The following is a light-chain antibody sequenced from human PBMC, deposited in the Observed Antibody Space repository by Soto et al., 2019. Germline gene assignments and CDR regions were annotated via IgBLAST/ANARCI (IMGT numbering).Light chain of an antibody. CDR2: DAS. CDR3: QQRSNWPMT. CDR1: QSARRSS. J-gene: IGKJ5*01. V-gene: IGKV3D-20*02. Sequence: VWTRSHGTLLPAPRGIGAVSDSVSQSARRSSLAWYQQKPGQAPRLLIYDASNRATGIPARFSGSGSGTEFTLTISSLEPEDFAVYYCQQRSNWPMTFGQGTRLEIK.